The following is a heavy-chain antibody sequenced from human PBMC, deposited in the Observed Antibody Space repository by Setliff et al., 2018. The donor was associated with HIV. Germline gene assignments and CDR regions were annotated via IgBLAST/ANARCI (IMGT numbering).Heavy chain of an antibody. D-gene: IGHD2-15*01. V-gene: IGHV4-39*07. CDR2: IYYSGST. Sequence: TLSLTCTVSGGSISSSSYYWGWIRQPPGKGLEWIGSIYYSGSTYYNPSLKSRVTISVDMSKNQFSLKLSSVTAADTAVYYCAGGPGYCSGGTCYPGGWFDPWGQGTLVTVSS. CDR3: AGGPGYCSGGTCYPGGWFDP. CDR1: GGSISSSSYY. J-gene: IGHJ5*02.